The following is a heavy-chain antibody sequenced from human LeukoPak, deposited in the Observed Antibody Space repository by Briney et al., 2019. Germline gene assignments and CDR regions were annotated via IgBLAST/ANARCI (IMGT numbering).Heavy chain of an antibody. CDR2: ISANGIST. Sequence: GGSLRLSCAASGFTFTSYPMNWVRQAPGKGLEGVSGISANGISTNYADSVKGRFTISRDNSKNTLYLQMNSLRAEDTAVYYCAKSLPGYSSSGHDYWGQGTLVTVSS. J-gene: IGHJ4*02. D-gene: IGHD6-13*01. V-gene: IGHV3-23*01. CDR1: GFTFTSYP. CDR3: AKSLPGYSSSGHDY.